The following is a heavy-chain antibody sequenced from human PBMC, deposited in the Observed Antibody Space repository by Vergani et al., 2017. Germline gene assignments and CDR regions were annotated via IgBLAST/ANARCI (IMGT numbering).Heavy chain of an antibody. CDR2: ISWDGGST. CDR3: AKGTYVDYLVNWFDP. CDR1: GFTFDDYT. Sequence: EVQLVESGGVVVQPGGSLRLSCAASGFTFDDYTMHWVRQAPGKGLEWVSLISWDGGSTYSADSVKGRFTISRDNSKNSLYLQRNSLRTEDTALYYCAKGTYVDYLVNWFDPWGQGTLVTVSS. D-gene: IGHD4-17*01. V-gene: IGHV3-43*01. J-gene: IGHJ5*02.